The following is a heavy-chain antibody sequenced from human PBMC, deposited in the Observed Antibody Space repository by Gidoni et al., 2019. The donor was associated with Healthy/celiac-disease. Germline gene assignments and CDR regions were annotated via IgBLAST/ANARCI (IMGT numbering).Heavy chain of an antibody. CDR3: ARADYGDSSTPWYFDL. CDR2: IYHSGST. Sequence: QLQLQESGSGLVKPSQTLSLTCAVSGGSISSGGYSWSWIRQPPGKGLEWIGYIYHSGSTYYNPSLKSRVTISVDRSKNQFSLKLSSVTAADTAVYYCARADYGDSSTPWYFDLWGRGTLVTVSS. J-gene: IGHJ2*01. D-gene: IGHD4-17*01. CDR1: GGSISSGGYS. V-gene: IGHV4-30-2*01.